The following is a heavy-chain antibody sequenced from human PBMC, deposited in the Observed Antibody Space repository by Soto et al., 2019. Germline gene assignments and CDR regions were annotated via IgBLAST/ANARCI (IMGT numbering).Heavy chain of an antibody. CDR1: GFTFSSYG. J-gene: IGHJ4*02. CDR3: AKVPFLGYCSGGSCYGDNYFDY. D-gene: IGHD2-15*01. CDR2: ISYDGSNK. V-gene: IGHV3-30*18. Sequence: GGSLRLSCAASGFTFSSYGMHWVRQAPGKGLEWVAVISYDGSNKYYADSVKGRFTISRDNSKNTLYLQMNSLRAEDTAVYYCAKVPFLGYCSGGSCYGDNYFDYWGQGTLVTVSS.